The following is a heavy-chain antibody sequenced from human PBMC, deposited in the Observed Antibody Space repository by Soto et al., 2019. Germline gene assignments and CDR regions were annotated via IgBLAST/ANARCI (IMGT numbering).Heavy chain of an antibody. CDR3: ARATLGDPRLNGDY. CDR2: ISYDGSNK. CDR1: GFTFSSYA. Sequence: GGSLRLSCAASGFTFSSYAMHWVRQAPGKGLEWVAVISYDGSNKYYADSVKGRFTISRDNSKNTLYLQMNSLRAEDTAVYYCARATLGDPRLNGDYWGQGTLVTVSS. D-gene: IGHD3-10*01. V-gene: IGHV3-30-3*01. J-gene: IGHJ4*02.